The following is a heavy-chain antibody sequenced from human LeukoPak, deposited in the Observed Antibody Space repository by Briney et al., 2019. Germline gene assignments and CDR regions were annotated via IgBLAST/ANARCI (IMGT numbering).Heavy chain of an antibody. CDR1: GFTFNSYS. CDR3: ARGPTRVAATRGDY. D-gene: IGHD2-15*01. CDR2: ISSSSSYI. J-gene: IGHJ4*02. V-gene: IGHV3-21*01. Sequence: PGGSLRLSCAASGFTFNSYSMNWVRQAPGKGLEWVSSISSSSSYIYYADSVKGRFTISRDNAKNSLYLQMNSLRAEDTAVYYCARGPTRVAATRGDYWGQGTLVTVSS.